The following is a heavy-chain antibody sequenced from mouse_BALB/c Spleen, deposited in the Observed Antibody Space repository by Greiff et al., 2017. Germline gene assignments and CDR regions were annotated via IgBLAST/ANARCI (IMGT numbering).Heavy chain of an antibody. Sequence: LVKTGASVKISCKAYGYSFTGYYMHWVKQSHGKSLEWIGYISCYNGATSYNQKFKGKATFTVDTSSSTAYMQFNSLTSEDSAVYYCARGGLRLDYYAMDYWGQGTSVTVSS. CDR2: ISCYNGAT. CDR3: ARGGLRLDYYAMDY. J-gene: IGHJ4*01. V-gene: IGHV1S34*01. D-gene: IGHD1-2*01. CDR1: GYSFTGYY.